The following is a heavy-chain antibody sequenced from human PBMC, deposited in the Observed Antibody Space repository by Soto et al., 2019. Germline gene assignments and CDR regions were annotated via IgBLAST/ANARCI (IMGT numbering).Heavy chain of an antibody. CDR3: ARGRLGFLEGLLSKGMDV. Sequence: PGGSLRLSCAASGFTFSSYAMHWVRQAPGKGLEWVAVISYDGSNKYYADSVKGRFTISRDNSKNTLYLQMNSLRAEDTAVYYSARGRLGFLEGLLSKGMDVGGQGTTVTVSS. CDR2: ISYDGSNK. D-gene: IGHD3-3*02. CDR1: GFTFSSYA. V-gene: IGHV3-30-3*01. J-gene: IGHJ6*02.